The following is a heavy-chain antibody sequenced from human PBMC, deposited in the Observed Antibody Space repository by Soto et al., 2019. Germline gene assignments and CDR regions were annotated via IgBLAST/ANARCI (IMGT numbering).Heavy chain of an antibody. CDR3: ARESSIAAAYYYYGMDV. CDR2: MNPNSGGT. CDR1: GYTFTGYY. J-gene: IGHJ6*02. D-gene: IGHD6-6*01. Sequence: QVQLVQSGAEVKKPWASVKVSCKASGYTFTGYYMHWVRQAPGQGFEWMGWMNPNSGGTNYAQKFQGWVTMTRDTSISTAYIELSRLRTDDTAVYYCARESSIAAAYYYYGMDVWGQGTTVTVSS. V-gene: IGHV1-2*04.